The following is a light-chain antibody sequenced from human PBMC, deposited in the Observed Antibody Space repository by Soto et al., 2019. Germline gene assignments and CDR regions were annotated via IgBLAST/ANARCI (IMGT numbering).Light chain of an antibody. J-gene: IGKJ1*01. CDR2: KAS. Sequence: AIVPTPCRASQSISSWLAWYQQKPGEAPKLLIYKASSLESGVPSRFSGSGSGTEFTLTISSLQPGDFATYYCQQYNSYPSTFGQGTKVDIK. CDR3: QQYNSYPST. CDR1: QSISSW. V-gene: IGKV1-5*03.